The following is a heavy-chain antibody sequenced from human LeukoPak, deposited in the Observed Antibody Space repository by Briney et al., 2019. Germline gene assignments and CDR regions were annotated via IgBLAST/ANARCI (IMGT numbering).Heavy chain of an antibody. CDR2: INHSGSA. CDR1: GGSFSDYY. Sequence: SETLSLTCAVYGGSFSDYYWSWIRQPPGKGLEWIGEINHSGSAYYNPSLKSRVTLSVDTSKNQFSLKLNSVTAADTAVYYCARGGGSYYQDYWGQGALVTVSS. CDR3: ARGGGSYYQDY. V-gene: IGHV4-34*01. J-gene: IGHJ4*02. D-gene: IGHD1-26*01.